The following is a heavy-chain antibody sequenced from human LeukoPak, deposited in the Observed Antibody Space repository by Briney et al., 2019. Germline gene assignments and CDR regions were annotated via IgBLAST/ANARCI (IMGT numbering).Heavy chain of an antibody. D-gene: IGHD3-10*01. Sequence: QPGGSLRPSCAASGFTFTDYSMNWVRQAPGKGLEWVSSMNSDGSHIYHAGSVEGRFTISRDNARNSLYLQMNGLRDEDTAVYYCARGSFGAFDYWGQGILVTVSS. CDR1: GFTFTDYS. J-gene: IGHJ4*02. CDR2: MNSDGSHI. V-gene: IGHV3-48*02. CDR3: ARGSFGAFDY.